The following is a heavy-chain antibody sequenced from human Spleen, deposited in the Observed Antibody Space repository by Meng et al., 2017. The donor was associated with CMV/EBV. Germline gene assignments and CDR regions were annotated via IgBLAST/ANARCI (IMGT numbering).Heavy chain of an antibody. CDR2: IWYDGSRK. D-gene: IGHD3-22*01. CDR3: ARGGGETITMIVVVAPFDI. Sequence: GGSLRLSCAASTFTVSSHYMSWVRQAPGKGLEWVAIIWYDGSRKYYADSVKGRFTISRDTSKNMVYLEMNSLRAEDTAVYYCARGGGETITMIVVVAPFDIWGQGTMVTVSS. V-gene: IGHV3-33*08. CDR1: TFTVSSHY. J-gene: IGHJ3*02.